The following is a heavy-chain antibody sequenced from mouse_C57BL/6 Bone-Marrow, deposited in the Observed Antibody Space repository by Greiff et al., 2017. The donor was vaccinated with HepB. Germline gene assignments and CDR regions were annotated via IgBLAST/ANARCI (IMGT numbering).Heavy chain of an antibody. CDR1: GYSFTSYY. CDR2: IYPGSGNT. CDR3: ARVRYTDYAMDY. V-gene: IGHV1-66*01. J-gene: IGHJ4*01. D-gene: IGHD1-1*01. Sequence: QVQLQQSGPELVKPGASVKISCKASGYSFTSYYIHWVKQRPGQGLEWIGWIYPGSGNTKYNEKFKGKATLTADTSSSTAYMQLSSLTSEDSAVYYCARVRYTDYAMDYWGQGTSVTVSS.